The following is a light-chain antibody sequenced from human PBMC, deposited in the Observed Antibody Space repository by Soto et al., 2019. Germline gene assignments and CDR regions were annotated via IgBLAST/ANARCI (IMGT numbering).Light chain of an antibody. V-gene: IGLV2-14*01. CDR3: SSYTSSSTLYV. Sequence: QSALTQPVSVSGSPGQSITISCTGTSSDVGGYNYVSWYQQRPGKAPKLMIYDVSNRPSGVSNRFSGSKSGNTASLTISGLQAEDEADYYCSSYTSSSTLYVFGTGTKLTVL. CDR2: DVS. J-gene: IGLJ1*01. CDR1: SSDVGGYNY.